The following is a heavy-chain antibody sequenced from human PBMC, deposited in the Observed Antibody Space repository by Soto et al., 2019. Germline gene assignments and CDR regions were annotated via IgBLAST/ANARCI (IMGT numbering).Heavy chain of an antibody. Sequence: QVQLVQSGDEVRKPGPSVKVSCKASGYIFVNYGIAWVRQAPQQALEWMGWTSPYSGNTHYASKVQGRLTMTTDTSTSPAYMDLGSLTSDDTAVYYCAMVDNYVTPTPQDVWGQGTTVTVSS. CDR3: AMVDNYVTPTPQDV. CDR1: GYIFVNYG. D-gene: IGHD3-16*01. CDR2: TSPYSGNT. V-gene: IGHV1-18*01. J-gene: IGHJ6*02.